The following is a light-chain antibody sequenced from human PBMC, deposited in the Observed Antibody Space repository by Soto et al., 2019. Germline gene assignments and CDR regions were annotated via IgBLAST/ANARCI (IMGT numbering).Light chain of an antibody. V-gene: IGLV2-14*01. CDR2: EVT. Sequence: QSLLTQPASVSGSPGQSITISCTGTSSDVGGYNYVSWYQHHPGKAPKLIIYEVTNRPSGVSNRFSGSKSGNTASLTISGLQAEDEADYYCISYTSDTSPHILGNGTKVTVL. J-gene: IGLJ1*01. CDR3: ISYTSDTSPHI. CDR1: SSDVGGYNY.